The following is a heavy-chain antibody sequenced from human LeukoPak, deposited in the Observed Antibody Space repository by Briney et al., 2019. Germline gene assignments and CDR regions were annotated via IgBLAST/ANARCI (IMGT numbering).Heavy chain of an antibody. Sequence: PGGSLRLSCAASGFTFSSYGMSWVRQAPGKGLEWVSAISGSGGSTYYADSVKGRFTISRDNSKNTLYLQMNSLRAEDTAVYYCALTTGEYYYYMDVWGKGTTVTVSS. CDR2: ISGSGGST. V-gene: IGHV3-23*01. D-gene: IGHD3-10*01. CDR1: GFTFSSYG. CDR3: ALTTGEYYYYMDV. J-gene: IGHJ6*03.